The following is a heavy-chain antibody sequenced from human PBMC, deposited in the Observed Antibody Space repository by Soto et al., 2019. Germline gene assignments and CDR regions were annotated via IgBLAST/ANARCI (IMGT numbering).Heavy chain of an antibody. Sequence: QVQLQESGPGLVKPSQTLSLTCTVSVGSISSGGYYWSWIRQHPGKGLEWLGYIYYSGSTYYNPSLKRRVTISVDTSKNQFSLKLSSVTAADTAVYYCARGRRFQGVIITAYFDYWGQGTLVTVSS. V-gene: IGHV4-31*03. CDR3: ARGRRFQGVIITAYFDY. D-gene: IGHD3-10*01. CDR1: VGSISSGGYY. J-gene: IGHJ4*02. CDR2: IYYSGST.